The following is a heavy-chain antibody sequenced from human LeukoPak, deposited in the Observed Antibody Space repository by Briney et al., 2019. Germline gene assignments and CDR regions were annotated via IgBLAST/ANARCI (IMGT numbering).Heavy chain of an antibody. V-gene: IGHV4-61*09. CDR1: GGSISSGSYY. J-gene: IGHJ4*02. CDR2: IYTSGST. Sequence: SETLSLTCTVSGGSISSGSYYWSWIRQPAGKGREWIGHIYTSGSTNYNPSLKSRVTISVDTSKNQFSLKLSSVTAADTAVYYCARDLEYSSSSFEYYFDYWGQGTLVTVSS. CDR3: ARDLEYSSSSFEYYFDY. D-gene: IGHD6-6*01.